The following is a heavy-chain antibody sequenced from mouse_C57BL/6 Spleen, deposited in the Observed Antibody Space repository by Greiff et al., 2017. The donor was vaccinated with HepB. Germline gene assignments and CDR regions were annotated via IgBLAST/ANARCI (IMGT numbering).Heavy chain of an antibody. CDR1: GFSLTSYG. CDR3: ARTGGYAMDY. Sequence: QVQLKESGPGLVQPSQSLSITCTVSGFSLTSYGVHWVRQSPGKGLGWLGVIWSGGSTDYNAAFISRLSISKDNSKSQVFLKMNSLQTDDTARYYCARTGGYAMDYWGQGTSVTVSS. CDR2: IWSGGST. V-gene: IGHV2-4-1*01. J-gene: IGHJ4*01.